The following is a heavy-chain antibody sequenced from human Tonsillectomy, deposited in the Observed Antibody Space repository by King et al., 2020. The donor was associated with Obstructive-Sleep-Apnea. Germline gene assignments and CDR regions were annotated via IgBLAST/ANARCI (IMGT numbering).Heavy chain of an antibody. Sequence: VQLVESGGGLVKPGGSLRLSCAASGFTFSDAWMSWVRQAPGKGLEWVGRIKSKTDGGTTDYAAPVKGRFTISRDDSKNTLNLQMNSLKTEDTAVYYCTTEFSGRDPVYYFDYWGQGTLVTVSS. CDR1: GFTFSDAW. V-gene: IGHV3-15*01. J-gene: IGHJ4*02. D-gene: IGHD5-12*01. CDR3: TTEFSGRDPVYYFDY. CDR2: IKSKTDGGTT.